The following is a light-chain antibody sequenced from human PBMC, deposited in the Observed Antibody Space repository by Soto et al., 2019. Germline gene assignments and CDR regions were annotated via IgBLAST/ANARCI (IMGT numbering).Light chain of an antibody. CDR1: SSDVGAYNY. J-gene: IGLJ3*02. CDR3: MSYTSGSTRV. V-gene: IGLV2-14*01. Sequence: QSALTQPASVSGSPGQSITISCTGTSSDVGAYNYVSWYQQHPGKAPKVMIYEVSNRPSGVSNRFSASKSGNTASLTISGRQAEDEADYYCMSYTSGSTRVFGGGTKLTVL. CDR2: EVS.